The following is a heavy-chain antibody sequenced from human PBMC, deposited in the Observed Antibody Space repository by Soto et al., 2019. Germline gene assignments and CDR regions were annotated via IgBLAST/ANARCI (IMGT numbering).Heavy chain of an antibody. V-gene: IGHV4-39*01. CDR2: IYYSGST. CDR3: ARSRDLRWFDP. Sequence: SETLSLTCTVSGGSISSSSYYWGWIRQPPGKGLEWIGSIYYSGSTYYNPSLKSRVTISVDTSKNQFSLKLSSVTAADTAVYYCARSRDLRWFDPWGQGTLVTVSS. J-gene: IGHJ5*02. CDR1: GGSISSSSYY.